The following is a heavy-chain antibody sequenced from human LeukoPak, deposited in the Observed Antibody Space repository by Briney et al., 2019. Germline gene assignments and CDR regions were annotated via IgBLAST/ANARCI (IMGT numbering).Heavy chain of an antibody. CDR1: GGSISSTIHT. CDR2: IYNSDNT. D-gene: IGHD3-22*01. Sequence: SETLSLTCTVSGGSISSTIHTWNWIRQPAGKGLEWIGRIYNSDNTNYSPSLQSRITISVDTPKNQFSLKMSSVTAADTAVYYCAKGLYESSGRYYYHIDVWGKGTAVTIS. V-gene: IGHV4-61*02. CDR3: AKGLYESSGRYYYHIDV. J-gene: IGHJ6*03.